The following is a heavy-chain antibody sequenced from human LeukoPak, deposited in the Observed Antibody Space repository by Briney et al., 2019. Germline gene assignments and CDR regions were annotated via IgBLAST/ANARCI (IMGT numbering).Heavy chain of an antibody. CDR1: RGTFSSYA. J-gene: IGHJ5*02. CDR2: IIPIFGTA. Sequence: ASVKVSCKASRGTFSSYAISWVRQAPGQGLEWMGGIIPIFGTADYAQKFHGRVTITADKSTSTAYMELSSRRSEDTAVYYCARGRPTTSIAAAGVNWFDPWGQGTLVTVSS. D-gene: IGHD6-13*01. CDR3: ARGRPTTSIAAAGVNWFDP. V-gene: IGHV1-69*06.